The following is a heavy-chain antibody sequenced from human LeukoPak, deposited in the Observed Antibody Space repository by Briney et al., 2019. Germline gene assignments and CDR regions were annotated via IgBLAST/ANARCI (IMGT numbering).Heavy chain of an antibody. CDR2: IHYSGST. CDR1: GGSISNYY. Sequence: SGTLSLTCTVSGGSISNYYWSWIRQPPGKGLEWIGYIHYSGSTNYNPSLKSRLTISVDTSKNQFSLKLTSVTAADTAVYYCARQEGGFDPWGQGTLVTVSS. J-gene: IGHJ5*02. CDR3: ARQEGGFDP. V-gene: IGHV4-59*08. D-gene: IGHD1-26*01.